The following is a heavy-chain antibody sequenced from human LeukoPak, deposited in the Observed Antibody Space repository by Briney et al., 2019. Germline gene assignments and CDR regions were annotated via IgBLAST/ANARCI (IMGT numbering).Heavy chain of an antibody. CDR1: GGSISSSNW. V-gene: IGHV4-4*02. D-gene: IGHD1-26*01. J-gene: IGHJ4*02. CDR2: IYHSGST. CDR3: ARAEGGSYLYYFDY. Sequence: PSETLSLTCAVSGGSISSSNWWSWVRQPPGKGLEWIGEIYHSGSTNYNPSLKSRVTISVDKSKNQFSLKLSSVTAADTAVYYCARAEGGSYLYYFDYWGQGTLVTVSS.